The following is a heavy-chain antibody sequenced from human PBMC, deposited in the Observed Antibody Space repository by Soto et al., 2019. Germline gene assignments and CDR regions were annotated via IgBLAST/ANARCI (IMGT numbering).Heavy chain of an antibody. J-gene: IGHJ5*02. CDR2: MNPNSGDT. Sequence: QVQLVQSGAEVKKPGASVKVSCKASGNTFTNYDINWVRQATGQGLEYLGWMNPNSGDTAYVQKFQGRVTMTWDTSITTAYRELRSLRSEETAVYFCARGVMYGACSGWFDPWGQGTLVTVSS. D-gene: IGHD2-21*02. V-gene: IGHV1-8*01. CDR3: ARGVMYGACSGWFDP. CDR1: GNTFTNYD.